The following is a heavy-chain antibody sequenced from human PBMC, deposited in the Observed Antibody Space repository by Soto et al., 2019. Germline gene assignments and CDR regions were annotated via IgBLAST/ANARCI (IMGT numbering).Heavy chain of an antibody. V-gene: IGHV5-10-1*01. CDR2: IDPSDSYT. J-gene: IGHJ6*02. Sequence: GESLKISCKGSGYSSTSYWISWVRQMPGKGLEWMGRIDPSDSYTNYSPSFQGHVTISADKSISTAYLQWSSLKASDTAMYYCASLDPIRYCSSTSCYLPNSTDYYYYYGMDVWGQGTTVTVSS. CDR3: ASLDPIRYCSSTSCYLPNSTDYYYYYGMDV. CDR1: GYSSTSYW. D-gene: IGHD2-2*01.